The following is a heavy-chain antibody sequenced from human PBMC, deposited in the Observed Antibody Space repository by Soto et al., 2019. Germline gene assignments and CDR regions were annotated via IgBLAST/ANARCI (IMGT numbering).Heavy chain of an antibody. CDR1: GYTFTDFY. CDR3: ATAGGDSSGYYYGAFDI. J-gene: IGHJ3*02. CDR2: FDPEDGET. Sequence: ASVKVSCKSSGYTFTDFYIHWVRQVPGQGLEWMGGFDPEDGETIYAQKFQGRVTMTEDTSTDTAYMELSSLRSEDTAVYYCATAGGDSSGYYYGAFDIWGQGTMVT. D-gene: IGHD3-22*01. V-gene: IGHV1-24*01.